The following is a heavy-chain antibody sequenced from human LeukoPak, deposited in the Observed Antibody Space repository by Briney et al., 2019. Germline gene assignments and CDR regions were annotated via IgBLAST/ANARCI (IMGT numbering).Heavy chain of an antibody. Sequence: GGSLRLSCAASGFTFSDYYMSWIRQAPGKGLEWVSYISSGGSAIYYADSVKGRFTISRDNAKNSLYLQMNSLRAEDTAVYYCARTPPLYCSGGSCYSGTYFDYWGQGTLVTVSS. J-gene: IGHJ4*02. V-gene: IGHV3-11*01. D-gene: IGHD2-15*01. CDR1: GFTFSDYY. CDR2: ISSGGSAI. CDR3: ARTPPLYCSGGSCYSGTYFDY.